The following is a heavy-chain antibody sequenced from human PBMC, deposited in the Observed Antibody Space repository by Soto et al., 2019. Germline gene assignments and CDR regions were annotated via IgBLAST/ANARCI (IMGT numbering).Heavy chain of an antibody. V-gene: IGHV3-21*01. J-gene: IGHJ2*01. CDR1: GFTFSTYC. D-gene: IGHD5-12*01. CDR3: ARDGSKWLKYGYFDL. Sequence: EVQLVVSGGGLVKPGGSLRLSCAASGFTFSTYCMNWVRQAPGRGLEWVSYISESSSHIYYGDSVRGRFIISRDNAKNSVYLQMNSLRAEDTAVYYCARDGSKWLKYGYFDLWGRGTLVTVSS. CDR2: ISESSSHI.